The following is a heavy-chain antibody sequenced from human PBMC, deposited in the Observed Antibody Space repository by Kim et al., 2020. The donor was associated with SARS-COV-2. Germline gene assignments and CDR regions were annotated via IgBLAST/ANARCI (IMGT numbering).Heavy chain of an antibody. D-gene: IGHD2-15*01. J-gene: IGHJ6*02. CDR1: GFTFSSYD. Sequence: GGSLRLSCAASGFTFSSYDMHWVRQATGKGLEWVSAIGTAGDTYYPGSVKGRFTISRENAKNSLYLQMNSLRAGDTAVYYCARDHGYCSGGSCYPLGGMDVWGQGTTVTVSS. V-gene: IGHV3-13*01. CDR2: IGTAGDT. CDR3: ARDHGYCSGGSCYPLGGMDV.